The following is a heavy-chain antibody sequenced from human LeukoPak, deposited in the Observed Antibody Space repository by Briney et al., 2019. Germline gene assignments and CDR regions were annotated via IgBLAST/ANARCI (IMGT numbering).Heavy chain of an antibody. J-gene: IGHJ5*02. Sequence: ASVKVSCKAFGGTFSSYVINWVRQATGQGLEWMGWMNPNSGNTGYAQKFQGRVTITRNTSISTAYMELSSLRSEDTAVYYCARGPRSHTNWFDPWGQGTLVTVSS. CDR3: ARGPRSHTNWFDP. CDR2: MNPNSGNT. V-gene: IGHV1-8*03. CDR1: GGTFSSYV.